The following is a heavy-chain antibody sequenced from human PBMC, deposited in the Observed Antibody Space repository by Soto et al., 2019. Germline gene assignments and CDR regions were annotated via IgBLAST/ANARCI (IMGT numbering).Heavy chain of an antibody. CDR2: IYHSGST. Sequence: QLQLQESGSGLVKPSQTLSLTCAVSGGSISSGGYSWSWILQPPGEGLEWIGYIYHSGSTYYNPALRSRVTISVDRFKTQCSLKLTSVTAADTAVYYCARYYYGSGGSELRWFDPWGQGTLVTVSS. D-gene: IGHD3-10*01. J-gene: IGHJ5*02. CDR1: GGSISSGGYS. CDR3: ARYYYGSGGSELRWFDP. V-gene: IGHV4-30-2*01.